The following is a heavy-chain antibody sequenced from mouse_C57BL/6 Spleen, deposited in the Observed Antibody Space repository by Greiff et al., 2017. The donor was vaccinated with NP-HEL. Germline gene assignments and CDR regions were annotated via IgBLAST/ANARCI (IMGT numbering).Heavy chain of an antibody. CDR3: APSTTVVATNFDV. CDR1: GYTFTSYW. D-gene: IGHD1-1*01. J-gene: IGHJ1*03. CDR2: IYPGSGST. Sequence: QVQLQQPGAELVKPGASVKMSCKASGYTFTSYWITWVKQRPGQGLEWIGDIYPGSGSTNYNEKFKSKATLTVDTSSSTAYMQLSSLTSEDSAVYFCAPSTTVVATNFDVWGTGTTVTVSS. V-gene: IGHV1-55*01.